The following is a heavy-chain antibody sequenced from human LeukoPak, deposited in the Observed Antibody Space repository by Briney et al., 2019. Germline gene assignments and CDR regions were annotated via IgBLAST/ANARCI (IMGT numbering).Heavy chain of an antibody. Sequence: PGGSLRLSCAGSEFTFRSYSMHWVRQALGKGLEWVSSISGSSDDIYYADSVKGRFTISRDNSKNSLYLQMKRLRAEDTALYYCARRGYHDYSGFDYWGQGTLVTVSS. CDR2: ISGSSDDI. D-gene: IGHD1-26*01. CDR3: ARRGYHDYSGFDY. V-gene: IGHV3-21*01. CDR1: EFTFRSYS. J-gene: IGHJ4*02.